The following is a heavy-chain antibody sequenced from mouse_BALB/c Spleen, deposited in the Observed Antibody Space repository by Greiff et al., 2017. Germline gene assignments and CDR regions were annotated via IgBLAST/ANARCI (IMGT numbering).Heavy chain of an antibody. J-gene: IGHJ3*01. Sequence: QVQLQQSGAELVKPGASVKLSCKASGYTFTSYWMHWVKQRPGQGLEWIGEINPSNGRTNYNEKFKSKATLTVDKSSSTAYMQLSSLTSEDSAVYYCARQDSSGSFAYWGQGTLVTVSA. D-gene: IGHD3-2*01. CDR1: GYTFTSYW. V-gene: IGHV1S81*02. CDR2: INPSNGRT. CDR3: ARQDSSGSFAY.